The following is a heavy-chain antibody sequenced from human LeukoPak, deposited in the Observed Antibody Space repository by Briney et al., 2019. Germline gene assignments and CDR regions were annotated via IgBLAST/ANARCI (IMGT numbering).Heavy chain of an antibody. CDR1: GGSFSGYY. J-gene: IGHJ3*02. V-gene: IGHV4-34*01. D-gene: IGHD3-10*01. Sequence: SETLSLTCAVYGGSFSGYYWSWIRQPPGKGLEWIGEINHSGSTNYNPSLKSRVTISVDTSKNQFSLKLSSVTAADTAAYYCARGGWLGAFDIWGQGTMVTVSS. CDR3: ARGGWLGAFDI. CDR2: INHSGST.